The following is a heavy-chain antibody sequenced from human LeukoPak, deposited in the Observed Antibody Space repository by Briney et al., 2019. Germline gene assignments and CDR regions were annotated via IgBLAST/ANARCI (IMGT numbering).Heavy chain of an antibody. CDR3: ARDTCGGDCYSDY. CDR2: ISSNGGST. D-gene: IGHD2-21*02. V-gene: IGHV3-64D*06. CDR1: GFTFSSYA. J-gene: IGHJ4*02. Sequence: GGSLRLSCSASGFTFSSYAMHWVRQAPGKGLEYVSAISSNGGSTYYADSVKGRFTISRDNSKNTLYLQMSSLRAEDTAVYYCARDTCGGDCYSDYWGQGTLVTVSS.